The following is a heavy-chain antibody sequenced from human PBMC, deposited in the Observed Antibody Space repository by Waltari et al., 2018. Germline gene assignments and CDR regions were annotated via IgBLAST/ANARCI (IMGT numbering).Heavy chain of an antibody. D-gene: IGHD2-8*01. J-gene: IGHJ6*02. Sequence: EVQLLESGGGLVQPGGSLRLSCAASGITFSSYAMSWVRQAPGKGLEWVSASSGSAGSTYYADSVKGRFTISRDNSKDTLYLQMNSLRADDTAVYYCAKYCTDVCYNGVPYGMDVWGQGTTVTVSS. CDR1: GITFSSYA. CDR2: SSGSAGST. V-gene: IGHV3-23*01. CDR3: AKYCTDVCYNGVPYGMDV.